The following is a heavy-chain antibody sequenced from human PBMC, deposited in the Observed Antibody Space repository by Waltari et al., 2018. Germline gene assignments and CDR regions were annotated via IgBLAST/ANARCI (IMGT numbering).Heavy chain of an antibody. Sequence: QVHLVQSVAEVKKPGSSVKVSCKASGCTFSSYAISWVRQAPGQGVEWMGSIIPIFGTANYAQKFQGRVTITADKSTSTAYMELSSLRSEDTAVYYCASHDSSGYSGYWGQGTLVTVSS. CDR2: IIPIFGTA. CDR1: GCTFSSYA. V-gene: IGHV1-69*08. J-gene: IGHJ4*02. D-gene: IGHD3-22*01. CDR3: ASHDSSGYSGY.